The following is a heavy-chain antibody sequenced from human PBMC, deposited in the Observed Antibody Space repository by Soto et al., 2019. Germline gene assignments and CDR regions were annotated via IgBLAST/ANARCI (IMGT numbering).Heavy chain of an antibody. V-gene: IGHV3-48*03. CDR2: INSGSTAT. D-gene: IGHD2-8*02. Sequence: EVYLVESGGALVQPGGSLRLSCVVSGFTFSNFNVNWVRQAPGKGLEWVSWINSGSTATSYVDSVKGRFTSSRDNAKGSLSLHMNSLRAEDTAVYYCVRDLYWAFDYWGQGTLVTVSS. CDR1: GFTFSNFN. J-gene: IGHJ4*02. CDR3: VRDLYWAFDY.